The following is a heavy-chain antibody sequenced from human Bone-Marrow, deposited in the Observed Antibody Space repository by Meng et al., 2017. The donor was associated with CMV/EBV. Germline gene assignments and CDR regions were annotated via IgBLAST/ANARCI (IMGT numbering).Heavy chain of an antibody. J-gene: IGHJ4*02. CDR2: IKEDGSEK. V-gene: IGHV3-7*01. Sequence: GESLKISCAASGFTFSSYAMNWVRQAPGKGLEWVANIKEDGSEKYYVDSVKGRFTISRDKAKNSLYLQMNSLRAEDTAVYYCASGPGVYYFDYWGQGTLVTVSS. CDR3: ASGPGVYYFDY. CDR1: GFTFSSYA. D-gene: IGHD3-10*01.